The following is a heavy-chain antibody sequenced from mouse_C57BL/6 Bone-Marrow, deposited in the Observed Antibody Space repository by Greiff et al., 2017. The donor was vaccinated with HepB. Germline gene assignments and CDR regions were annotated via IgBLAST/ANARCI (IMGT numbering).Heavy chain of an antibody. CDR1: GYAFSSSW. Sequence: QVQLKESGPELVKPGASVKISCKASGYAFSSSWMNWVKQRPGKGLEWIGRIYPGDGDTNYNGKFKGKATLTADKSSSTAYMQLSSLTSEDSAVYFCAGLGPFDYWGQGTTLTVSS. CDR2: IYPGDGDT. CDR3: AGLGPFDY. J-gene: IGHJ2*01. V-gene: IGHV1-82*01. D-gene: IGHD4-1*01.